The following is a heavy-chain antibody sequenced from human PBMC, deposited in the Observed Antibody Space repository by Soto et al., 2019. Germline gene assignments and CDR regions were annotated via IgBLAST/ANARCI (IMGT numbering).Heavy chain of an antibody. J-gene: IGHJ4*02. CDR2: INHSGST. CDR3: AVNWN. Sequence: PSETLSLTCAVYGGSFSGYYWSWIRQPPGKGLEWTGEINHSGSTNYNPSLKSRVTISVDTSKNQFSLKLSSVTAADTAVYYCAVNWNLGQGTLVTVSS. V-gene: IGHV4-34*01. D-gene: IGHD1-1*01. CDR1: GGSFSGYY.